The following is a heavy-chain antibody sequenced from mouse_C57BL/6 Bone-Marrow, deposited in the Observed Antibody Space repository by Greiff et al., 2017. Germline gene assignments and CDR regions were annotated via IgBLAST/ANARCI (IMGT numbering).Heavy chain of an antibody. CDR1: GFNIKDDY. Sequence: VQLQQSGAELVRPGASVKLSCTASGFNIKDDYMHWVKQRPEQGLEWIGWIDPENGDTEYASKFQGKATITADTSSNTSYLQLSSLTSEDTAVCYCTLGSVAYWGQGTLVTVSA. CDR3: TLGSVAY. V-gene: IGHV14-4*01. J-gene: IGHJ3*01. CDR2: IDPENGDT.